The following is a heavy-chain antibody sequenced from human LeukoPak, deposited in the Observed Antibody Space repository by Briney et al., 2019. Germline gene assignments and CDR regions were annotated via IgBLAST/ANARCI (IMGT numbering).Heavy chain of an antibody. CDR2: IYYSGST. Sequence: SETLSLTCTVSGGSISSSSYYWGWIRQPPGKGLEWIGSIYYSGSTYYNPSLKSRVTISVDTSKNQFSLKLSSVTATDTAVYYCARGYSSFGPLDYWGQGTLVTVSS. V-gene: IGHV4-39*07. CDR3: ARGYSSFGPLDY. D-gene: IGHD6-6*01. CDR1: GGSISSSSYY. J-gene: IGHJ4*02.